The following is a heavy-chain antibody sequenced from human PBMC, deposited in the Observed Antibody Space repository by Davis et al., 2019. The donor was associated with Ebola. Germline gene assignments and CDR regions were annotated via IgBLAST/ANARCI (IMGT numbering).Heavy chain of an antibody. V-gene: IGHV1-58*01. D-gene: IGHD6-19*01. Sequence: SVKVSCKASGFTFTSSAVQWVRQARGQRLEWIGWIVVGSGNTNYAQKFQERVTITRDMSTSTAYMELSSLRSEDTAVYYCAADRIGEEVAGSGYYYYGMDVWGQGTTVTVSS. CDR3: AADRIGEEVAGSGYYYYGMDV. CDR2: IVVGSGNT. CDR1: GFTFTSSA. J-gene: IGHJ6*02.